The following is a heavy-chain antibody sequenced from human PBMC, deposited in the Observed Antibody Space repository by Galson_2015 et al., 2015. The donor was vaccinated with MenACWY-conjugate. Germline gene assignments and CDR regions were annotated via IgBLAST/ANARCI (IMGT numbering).Heavy chain of an antibody. CDR3: TRDEGYQLIAH. J-gene: IGHJ4*02. CDR2: INGGNGQT. D-gene: IGHD2-2*01. CDR1: GYTFTRYA. V-gene: IGHV1-3*01. Sequence: SVKVSCKASGYTFTRYALHWVRQAPGQRPEWMGWINGGNGQTKYSQKFQGRVTLTRDIFASAGYMELTSLRSEDTAIYYCTRDEGYQLIAHWGQGTLVTVSS.